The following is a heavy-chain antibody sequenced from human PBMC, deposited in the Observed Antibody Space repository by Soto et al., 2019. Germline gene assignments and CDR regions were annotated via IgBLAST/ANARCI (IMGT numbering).Heavy chain of an antibody. J-gene: IGHJ5*02. CDR3: ARAFSIVGATSWFDP. CDR1: GVTFSSYA. Sequence: PGGSLRLSCAACGVTFSSYAMHWVCQAPGKGLEWVAVISYDGSNKYYADSVKGRFTISRDNSKNTLYLQMNSLRAEDTAVYYCARAFSIVGATSWFDPWGQGTLVTVSS. D-gene: IGHD1-26*01. CDR2: ISYDGSNK. V-gene: IGHV3-30-3*01.